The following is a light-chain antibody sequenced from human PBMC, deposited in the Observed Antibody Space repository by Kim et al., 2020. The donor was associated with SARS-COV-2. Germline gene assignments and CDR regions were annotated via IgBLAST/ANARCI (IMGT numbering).Light chain of an antibody. CDR1: QSVNSN. J-gene: IGKJ4*01. Sequence: VSPGERATLSCRASQSVNSNLAWYQQKPGQAPRLLIYGASTRATGIPATFSGSGSGTEFTLTISSLQSEDFAVYYCQQYNQWPLTFGGGTKVEIK. CDR3: QQYNQWPLT. CDR2: GAS. V-gene: IGKV3-15*01.